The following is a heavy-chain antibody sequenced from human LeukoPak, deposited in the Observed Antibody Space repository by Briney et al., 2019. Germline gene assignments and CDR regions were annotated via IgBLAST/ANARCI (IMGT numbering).Heavy chain of an antibody. J-gene: IGHJ6*02. CDR2: IYSGGST. Sequence: GGSLRLSCAASGFTFSSNYMSWVRQAPGKGLEWVSVIYSGGSTYYADSVKGRFTISRDNSKNTLYLQMNSLRAEDTAVYYCARGGVAAAGMDMDVWGQGTTVTVSS. CDR3: ARGGVAAAGMDMDV. CDR1: GFTFSSNY. D-gene: IGHD6-13*01. V-gene: IGHV3-66*02.